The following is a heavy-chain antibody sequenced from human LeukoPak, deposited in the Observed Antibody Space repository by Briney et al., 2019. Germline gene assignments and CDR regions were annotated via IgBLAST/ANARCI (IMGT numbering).Heavy chain of an antibody. CDR1: GFPVSINS. CDR2: IYSGGNT. CDR3: ARWYYYETSGLYYGSFDN. V-gene: IGHV3-53*01. Sequence: GGSLRLSCTVSGFPVSINSMSWVRQAPGKGLEWVSFIYSGGNTHYSDSVKGRFTISRDSSKNTLYLQMNSLRAEDTAVYYCARWYYYETSGLYYGSFDNWGQGTLVTVSS. D-gene: IGHD3-22*01. J-gene: IGHJ5*02.